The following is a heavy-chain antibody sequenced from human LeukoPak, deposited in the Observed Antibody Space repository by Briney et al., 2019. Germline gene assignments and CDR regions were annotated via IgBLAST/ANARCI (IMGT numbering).Heavy chain of an antibody. V-gene: IGHV3-74*01. Sequence: GGSLRLSCAASGFTFSSYWMHWVRQAPGKGLLWVSRINTDGSSTNFADSVRGRFTISRDNAKNTLYLQMNSLRAEDTAVYYCTRDLSGTYYGRFDYWGQGTLVTASS. J-gene: IGHJ4*02. D-gene: IGHD1-26*01. CDR3: TRDLSGTYYGRFDY. CDR1: GFTFSSYW. CDR2: INTDGSST.